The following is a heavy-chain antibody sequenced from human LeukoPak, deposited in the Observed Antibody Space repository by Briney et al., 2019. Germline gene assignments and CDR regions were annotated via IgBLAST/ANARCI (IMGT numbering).Heavy chain of an antibody. CDR1: GFTFSSFW. CDR2: IKQDGSEQ. J-gene: IGHJ4*02. Sequence: PGGSLRLSCAASGFTFSSFWMGWVRQAPGKGLERVANIKQDGSEQYYVDSVKGRFTISRDNAKNSLYLQMNSLRAEDTAVYYCARDTSLYCSGGSCYSDYFDYWGQGALVTVSS. D-gene: IGHD2-15*01. V-gene: IGHV3-7*01. CDR3: ARDTSLYCSGGSCYSDYFDY.